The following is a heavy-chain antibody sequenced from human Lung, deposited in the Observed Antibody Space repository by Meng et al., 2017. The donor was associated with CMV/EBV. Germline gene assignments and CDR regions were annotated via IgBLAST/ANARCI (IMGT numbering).Heavy chain of an antibody. CDR1: GFTFSSYW. CDR3: TRWRSGYYHYYYGMDV. J-gene: IGHJ6*02. D-gene: IGHD3-22*01. CDR2: IKQDGSEK. Sequence: GESLKISCAASGFTFSSYWISWVRQAPGKGLEWVANIKQDGSEKYYVDSVKGRFTISRDNAKNSLYLQMNSLRAEDTAVYYCTRWRSGYYHYYYGMDVWGQGTTVTVSS. V-gene: IGHV3-7*01.